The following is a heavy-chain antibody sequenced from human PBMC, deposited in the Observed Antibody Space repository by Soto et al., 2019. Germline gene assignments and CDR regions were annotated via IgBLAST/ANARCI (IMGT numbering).Heavy chain of an antibody. CDR3: AKGSAWDCSGGSCYHYYYGMDV. J-gene: IGHJ6*02. D-gene: IGHD2-15*01. CDR2: ISGSGGST. Sequence: GGSLRLSCAASGFTFSSYAMSWVRQAPGKGLEWVSAISGSGGSTYYADSVKGRFTISRDNSKNTRYLQMNSLRAEDTAVYYCAKGSAWDCSGGSCYHYYYGMDVWGQGTTVTVSS. CDR1: GFTFSSYA. V-gene: IGHV3-23*01.